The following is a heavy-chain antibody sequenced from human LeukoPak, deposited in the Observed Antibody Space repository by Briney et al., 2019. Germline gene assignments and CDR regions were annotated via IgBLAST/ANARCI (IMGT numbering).Heavy chain of an antibody. CDR1: GGSISSGGYY. CDR2: IYYSGST. V-gene: IGHV4-31*03. Sequence: PSETLSLTCTVSGGSISSGGYYWSWIRQHPGQGLEWIGYIYYSGSTYYNPSLKSRVTISVDTSKNQFSLKLSSVTAADTAVYYCARDFHDYYYYYGMDVWGQGTTVTVSS. CDR3: ARDFHDYYYYYGMDV. J-gene: IGHJ6*02.